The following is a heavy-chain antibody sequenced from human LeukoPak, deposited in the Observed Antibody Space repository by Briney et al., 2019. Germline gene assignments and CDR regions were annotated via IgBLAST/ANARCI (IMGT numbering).Heavy chain of an antibody. Sequence: SETLSLTCTVSGGSISSGDYYWSWIRQPPGKGLEWIGYIYHSGSTYYNPSLKSRVTISVDRSKNQFSLKLSSVTAADTAVYYCARVTDDYSKIPSRPNWYFDLWGRGTLVTVSS. CDR1: GGSISSGDYY. J-gene: IGHJ2*01. CDR3: ARVTDDYSKIPSRPNWYFDL. CDR2: IYHSGST. V-gene: IGHV4-30-2*01. D-gene: IGHD4-11*01.